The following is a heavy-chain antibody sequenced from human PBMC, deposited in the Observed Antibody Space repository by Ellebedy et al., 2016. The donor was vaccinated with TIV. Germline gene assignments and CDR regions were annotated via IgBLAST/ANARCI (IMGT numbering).Heavy chain of an antibody. Sequence: ASVKVSCKASGYTFTSYGISWVRQAPGQGLEWMGWISAYNGNTNYAQKLQGRVTMTTDTSTSTAYMELRSLRSDDTAVYYCARGPAYYDYVWGSYRGFDYWGQGTLVTVSS. CDR2: ISAYNGNT. CDR1: GYTFTSYG. J-gene: IGHJ4*02. V-gene: IGHV1-18*01. CDR3: ARGPAYYDYVWGSYRGFDY. D-gene: IGHD3-16*02.